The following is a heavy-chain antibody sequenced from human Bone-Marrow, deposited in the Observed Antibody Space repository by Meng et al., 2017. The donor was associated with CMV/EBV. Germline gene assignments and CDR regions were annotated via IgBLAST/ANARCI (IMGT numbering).Heavy chain of an antibody. CDR1: EFVFSDSA. Sequence: GESLKISCAAPEFVFSDSAIHWVRQAPGKGLEWVGRIRAKTNNYATVYAASVKGRFTVSRDDSKSTAYLQMNSLKIEDTAMYYCTTHRDWGQGTLVTVSS. V-gene: IGHV3-73*01. CDR3: TTHRD. J-gene: IGHJ4*02. CDR2: IRAKTNNYAT.